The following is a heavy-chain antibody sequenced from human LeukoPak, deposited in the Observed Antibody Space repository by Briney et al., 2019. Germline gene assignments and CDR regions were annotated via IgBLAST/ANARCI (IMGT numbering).Heavy chain of an antibody. CDR3: ARDRDPYSSGSFAVYYGMDV. Sequence: ASVKVSCKASGYTFTGYYMHWVRQAPGQGLEWMGRINPNSGGTNYAQKFQGRVTMTRDTSISTAYIELSRLRSDDTVVYYCARDRDPYSSGSFAVYYGMDVWGQGTTVTVSS. CDR1: GYTFTGYY. V-gene: IGHV1-2*05. CDR2: INPNSGGT. D-gene: IGHD6-19*01. J-gene: IGHJ6*02.